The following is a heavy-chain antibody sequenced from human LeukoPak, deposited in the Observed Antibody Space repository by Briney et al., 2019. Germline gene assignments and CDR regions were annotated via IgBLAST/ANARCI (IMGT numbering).Heavy chain of an antibody. D-gene: IGHD3-22*01. CDR1: GFTFSSYG. CDR3: AKSRPDSSGYYPSYYFEY. V-gene: IGHV3-33*06. J-gene: IGHJ4*02. Sequence: GGSLTLSCAASGFTFSSYGMHWVRQAPGKGLEWVAVIWYYGSNKYYADSVKGRFTISRDNSKNTLYLQMNSLRAEDTAVYYCAKSRPDSSGYYPSYYFEYWGQGTLVTVSS. CDR2: IWYYGSNK.